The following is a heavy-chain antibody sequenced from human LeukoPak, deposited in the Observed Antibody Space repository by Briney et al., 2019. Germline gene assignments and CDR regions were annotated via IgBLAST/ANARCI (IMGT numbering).Heavy chain of an antibody. CDR1: GYSISSGYY. V-gene: IGHV4-38-2*01. J-gene: IGHJ4*02. CDR2: MYHSGST. Sequence: PSETLSLTCAVSGYSISSGYYWGWIRQPPGKGLEWIGSMYHSGSTYYNPSLKSRVTISVDTSKNQFFLKLSSVTAADTAVYYCARLFYDFWSGPPGGVDYWGQGTLVTVSS. CDR3: ARLFYDFWSGPPGGVDY. D-gene: IGHD3-3*01.